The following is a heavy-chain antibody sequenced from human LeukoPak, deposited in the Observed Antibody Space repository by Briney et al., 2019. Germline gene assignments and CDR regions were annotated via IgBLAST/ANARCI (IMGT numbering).Heavy chain of an antibody. J-gene: IGHJ6*02. V-gene: IGHV3-21*06. CDR1: GFTFSSYS. CDR2: ISSSSVHK. Sequence: PGGSLRLSCAASGFTFSSYSINWVRQAPGKGLEWVSSISSSSVHKYYADSVKGRFTISRDNAKNSLYLQMNSLRADDTAVYYCAREGYGDGYNFGVWGPGTTVIVSS. D-gene: IGHD5-24*01. CDR3: AREGYGDGYNFGV.